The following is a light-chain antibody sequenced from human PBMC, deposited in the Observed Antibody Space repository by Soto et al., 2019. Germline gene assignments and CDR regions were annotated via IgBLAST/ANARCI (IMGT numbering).Light chain of an antibody. J-gene: IGKJ4*01. CDR1: QSVGSD. CDR3: QQYGKSPLT. Sequence: EIVMTQSPATLSVSPGERATLSCRASQSVGSDLAWYQQKPGQAPRLLIYGASTRASAIPDRFSGSGSGTEFTLTISSLQSEDFAVYYCQQYGKSPLTFGGGTKVEIK. CDR2: GAS. V-gene: IGKV3-15*01.